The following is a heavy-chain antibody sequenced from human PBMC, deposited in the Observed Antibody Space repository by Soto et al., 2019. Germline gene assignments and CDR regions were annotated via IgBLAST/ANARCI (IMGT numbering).Heavy chain of an antibody. CDR2: IKQDGTEK. J-gene: IGHJ4*02. CDR3: TRDIPPRSGWPRAPGYFEY. D-gene: IGHD6-19*01. CDR1: GFMFSDWW. V-gene: IGHV3-7*05. Sequence: GGSLRLSCAASGFMFSDWWMSWVRQAPGKGLEWVTNIKQDGTEKYYVDSVRGRFTISRDNAKNSLYLQMNSLRVEDTAIYYCTRDIPPRSGWPRAPGYFEYWGQGILVTVSS.